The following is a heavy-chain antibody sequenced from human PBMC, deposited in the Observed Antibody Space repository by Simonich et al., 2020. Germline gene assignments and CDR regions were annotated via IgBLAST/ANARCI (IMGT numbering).Heavy chain of an antibody. V-gene: IGHV4-59*08. J-gene: IGHJ4*02. CDR2: IYYSVST. Sequence: QVQLQESGPGLVKPSETLSLTCTVSGGSISSYYWSWIRQPPGKGLEWIGYIYYSVSTNYNPSLKSRVTISVDTSKNQFSLKLSSVTAADTAVYYCARHLQLGPFDYWGQGTLVTVSS. CDR1: GGSISSYY. CDR3: ARHLQLGPFDY. D-gene: IGHD1-1*01.